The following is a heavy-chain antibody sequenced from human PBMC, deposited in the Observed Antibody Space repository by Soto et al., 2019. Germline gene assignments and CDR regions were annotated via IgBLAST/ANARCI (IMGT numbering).Heavy chain of an antibody. D-gene: IGHD2-15*01. Sequence: SETLSLTCTVSGGSISSSSYYWGWIRQPPGKGLEWIGSIYYSGSTYYNPSLKSRVTISVDTSKNQFSLKLSSVTAADTAVYYCATRGRDCSGGSCYGAIRAFDIWGQGTMVTVSS. CDR3: ATRGRDCSGGSCYGAIRAFDI. CDR2: IYYSGST. CDR1: GGSISSSSYY. J-gene: IGHJ3*02. V-gene: IGHV4-39*01.